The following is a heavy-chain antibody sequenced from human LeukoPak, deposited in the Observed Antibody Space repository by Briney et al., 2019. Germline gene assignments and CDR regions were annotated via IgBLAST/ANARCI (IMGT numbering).Heavy chain of an antibody. CDR3: AKGHYGDYVPVDY. CDR1: GFTFSSYA. V-gene: IGHV3-23*01. CDR2: ISRSGGST. J-gene: IGHJ4*02. D-gene: IGHD4-17*01. Sequence: GGSLRLSCAASGFTFSSYAMSWVRQAPGKGLEWVSAISRSGGSTYYADSVKGRFTISRDNSKNTLYLQMSSLRAEDTAVYYCAKGHYGDYVPVDYWGQGTLVTVSS.